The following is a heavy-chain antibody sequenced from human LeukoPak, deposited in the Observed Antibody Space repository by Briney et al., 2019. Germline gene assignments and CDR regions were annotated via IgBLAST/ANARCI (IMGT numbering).Heavy chain of an antibody. CDR2: INWNGGST. J-gene: IGHJ4*02. D-gene: IGHD3-10*01. V-gene: IGHV3-20*04. CDR3: ARDTYGSVSPFDY. Sequence: PGGSLRLSCAASGITFDDYGMSWVRQAPGKGLEWLSGINWNGGSTGYADSVKGRFTISRDNAKNSLYLQMNSLRAEDTALYYCARDTYGSVSPFDYWGQGTLVTVSS. CDR1: GITFDDYG.